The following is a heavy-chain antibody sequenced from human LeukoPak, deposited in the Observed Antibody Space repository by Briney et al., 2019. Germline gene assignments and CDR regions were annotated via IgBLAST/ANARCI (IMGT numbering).Heavy chain of an antibody. CDR2: SSTSSTYM. J-gene: IGHJ4*02. Sequence: PGGSLRLSCSASGFTFSNYILNWVRQAPGEGLEWVSSSSTSSTYMYYADSVKGRFTISRDNAKSSLYLQMDSLRAEDTAVYYCARAMPFSYVSAFDYGGQETLSPSPQ. V-gene: IGHV3-21*01. CDR3: ARAMPFSYVSAFDY. D-gene: IGHD3-10*01. CDR1: GFTFSNYI.